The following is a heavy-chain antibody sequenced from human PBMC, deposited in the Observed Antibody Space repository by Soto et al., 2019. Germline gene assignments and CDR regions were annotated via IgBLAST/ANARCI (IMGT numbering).Heavy chain of an antibody. Sequence: PSETLSLTCAVSGGSISSGGYSWSWIRQPPGKGLEWIGYIYHSGSTYYNPSLKSRVTISVDRSKNQFSLKLSSVTAADTAVYYCARRKESSGYYIPYFNYGGRGTLGTASS. CDR1: GGSISSGGYS. D-gene: IGHD3-22*01. CDR2: IYHSGST. V-gene: IGHV4-30-2*01. CDR3: ARRKESSGYYIPYFNY. J-gene: IGHJ4*02.